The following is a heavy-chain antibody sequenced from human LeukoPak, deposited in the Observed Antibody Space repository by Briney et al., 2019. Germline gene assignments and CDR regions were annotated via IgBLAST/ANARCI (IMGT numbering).Heavy chain of an antibody. Sequence: GGSLRLSCAASGFTFDDYAMHWVRQAPGKGLEWVSGISWNSGSIGYADSVKGRFTISRDISLHLQMNSLRAEDTAVYYCVRNNNNDYWGQGTLVTVSS. D-gene: IGHD2/OR15-2a*01. V-gene: IGHV3-9*01. CDR1: GFTFDDYA. CDR2: ISWNSGSI. CDR3: VRNNNNDY. J-gene: IGHJ4*02.